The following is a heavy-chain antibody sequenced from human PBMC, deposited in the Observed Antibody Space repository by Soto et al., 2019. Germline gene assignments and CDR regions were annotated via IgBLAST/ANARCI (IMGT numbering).Heavy chain of an antibody. D-gene: IGHD4-17*01. V-gene: IGHV4-31*03. Sequence: PSETLSLTCTVSGVSISSGGYYWGWIRQHPGKGLEWIGNIYHSGRTYYNPSLKSRVIMSVDTSKNHFSLNLNSVTAADTAMYFCASVIGGDSESYFDYWGQGTLVTVSS. CDR1: GVSISSGGYY. CDR2: IYHSGRT. CDR3: ASVIGGDSESYFDY. J-gene: IGHJ4*02.